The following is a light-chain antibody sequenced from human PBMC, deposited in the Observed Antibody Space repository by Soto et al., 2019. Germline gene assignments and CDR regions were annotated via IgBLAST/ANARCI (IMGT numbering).Light chain of an antibody. CDR3: CSYVGATTYV. V-gene: IGLV2-23*01. CDR1: SGTVGGFNV. Sequence: QSVLTQPASVSGSPGQSITISCTGTSGTVGGFNVVSWYQQHPGKAPKVIIYEGIKRPSGVSNRFSGSNSGSTASLTISGLQAEDEADYYCCSYVGATTYVFGTGTKVTVL. J-gene: IGLJ1*01. CDR2: EGI.